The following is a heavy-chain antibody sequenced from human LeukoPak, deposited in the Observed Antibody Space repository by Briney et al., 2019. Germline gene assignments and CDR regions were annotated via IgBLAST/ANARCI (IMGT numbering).Heavy chain of an antibody. CDR1: GYTLTGHY. V-gene: IGHV1-2*02. Sequence: GASVKLSCKASGYTLTGHYLHWVRQAPGQPLEGLGWINPNTGATTYAQRFQGRVTLTRDTSISTAYMDLSRLRPDDTAVYYCASVGVVADYGLDVWGQGTTVTVSS. CDR3: ASVGVVADYGLDV. D-gene: IGHD2-15*01. CDR2: INPNTGAT. J-gene: IGHJ6*02.